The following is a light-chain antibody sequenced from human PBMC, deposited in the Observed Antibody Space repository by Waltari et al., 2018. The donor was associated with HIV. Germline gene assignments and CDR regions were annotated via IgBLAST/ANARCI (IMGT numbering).Light chain of an antibody. CDR3: QLYGT. Sequence: IVLTQSPGTLSLSPGERATLSCRTGQSVSSSYLAWYQQKPGQAPRLLIYATATRAKGIPDRFSGFGSGTHFSLTISRLEPEDVAVYYCQLYGTFGQGTKVEIK. CDR1: QSVSSSY. J-gene: IGKJ1*01. V-gene: IGKV3-20*01. CDR2: ATA.